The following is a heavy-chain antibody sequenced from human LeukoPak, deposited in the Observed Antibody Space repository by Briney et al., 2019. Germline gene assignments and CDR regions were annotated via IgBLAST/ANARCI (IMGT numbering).Heavy chain of an antibody. CDR3: ASEDRNSRGLERFDY. J-gene: IGHJ4*02. CDR1: GYTFTGYY. Sequence: EASVKVSCKASGYTFTGYYMHWVRQAPGQGLEWMGRIIPILGIANYAQKFQGRVTITADKSTSTAYMELSSLRSEDTAVYYCASEDRNSRGLERFDYWGQGTLVTVSS. V-gene: IGHV1-69*04. CDR2: IIPILGIA. D-gene: IGHD2/OR15-2a*01.